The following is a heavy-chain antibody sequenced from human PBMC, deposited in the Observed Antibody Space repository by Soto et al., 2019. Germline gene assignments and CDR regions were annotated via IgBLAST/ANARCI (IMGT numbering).Heavy chain of an antibody. Sequence: GASVKVSCKASGGTFSNYAISWVRQAPGQGLEWMGGIIPIFGTANYAQKFQGRVTITADESTSTAYMELSSLRSEDTAVYYCASPDTGYTYGSYCWGQGTLVTVSS. D-gene: IGHD5-18*01. CDR1: GGTFSNYA. J-gene: IGHJ4*02. CDR2: IIPIFGTA. CDR3: ASPDTGYTYGSYC. V-gene: IGHV1-69*13.